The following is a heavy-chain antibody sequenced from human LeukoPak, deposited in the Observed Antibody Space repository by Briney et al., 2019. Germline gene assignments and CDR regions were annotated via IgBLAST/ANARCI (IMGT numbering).Heavy chain of an antibody. CDR1: GLTFSSYG. V-gene: IGHV3-23*01. CDR3: AKDFPLLECCTSTSCPSFDY. CDR2: ISGSGGST. J-gene: IGHJ4*02. Sequence: PGGSLRLACAAPGLTFSSYGMTWVRQARGTGRGWDSAISGSGGSTYYADSVKGRFTIARDNSKNPLYLQTNSLRTEDTAIYYCAKDFPLLECCTSTSCPSFDYWGQGTLVTVSS. D-gene: IGHD2-2*01.